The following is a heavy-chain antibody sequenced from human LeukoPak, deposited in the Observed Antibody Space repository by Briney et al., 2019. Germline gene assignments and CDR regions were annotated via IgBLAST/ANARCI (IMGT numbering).Heavy chain of an antibody. J-gene: IGHJ6*03. CDR2: ICGSGGST. Sequence: GGSLRLSCAASGFTFSSYGMRWVRQAPGKGLEWFSAICGSGGSTYYADSVKGRFTISRDNSKNTLYLQMNSLRAEDTAVYYCAKGSKLVVITRDHYMAVWGKGNTVTISS. D-gene: IGHD3-22*01. CDR3: AKGSKLVVITRDHYMAV. V-gene: IGHV3-23*01. CDR1: GFTFSSYG.